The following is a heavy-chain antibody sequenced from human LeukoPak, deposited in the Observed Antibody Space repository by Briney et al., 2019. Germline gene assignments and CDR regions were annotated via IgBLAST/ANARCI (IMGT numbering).Heavy chain of an antibody. CDR3: AREELGHYDSIDY. CDR2: ISSSSSYI. V-gene: IGHV3-21*01. Sequence: GGSLRLSCAASGFTFSSYSMNWVRQAPGEGLEWVSSISSSSSYIYYADSVKGRFTISRDNAKNSLYLQMNSLRAEDTAVYYCAREELGHYDSIDYWGQGTLVTVSS. J-gene: IGHJ4*02. D-gene: IGHD3-22*01. CDR1: GFTFSSYS.